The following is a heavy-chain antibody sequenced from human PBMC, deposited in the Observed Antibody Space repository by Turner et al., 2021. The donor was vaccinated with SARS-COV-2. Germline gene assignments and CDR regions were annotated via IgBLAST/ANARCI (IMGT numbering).Heavy chain of an antibody. D-gene: IGHD1-20*01. V-gene: IGHV1-2*02. J-gene: IGHJ6*02. CDR1: GYTFTGYY. Sequence: QVQLVQSGAEVKKPGAAVKVSCKASGYTFTGYYMHWVRQAPGQGLEWMGWINPNSGGTNYAQKLQGRVTMTRDTSISTAYMELSRLRSDDTAVYYCARGYNWNYYYYGMDVWGQGTTVTVSS. CDR2: INPNSGGT. CDR3: ARGYNWNYYYYGMDV.